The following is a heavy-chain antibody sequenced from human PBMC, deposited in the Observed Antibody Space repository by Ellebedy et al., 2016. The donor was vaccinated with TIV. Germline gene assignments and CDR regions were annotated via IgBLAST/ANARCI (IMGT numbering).Heavy chain of an antibody. D-gene: IGHD3-9*01. V-gene: IGHV1-2*02. Sequence: ASVKVSXXASGYTFTGYYMHWVRQAPGQGLEWMGWINPNSGGTNYAQKFQGRVTMTRDTSISTAYMELSRLRSDDTALYYCARDSTYYDILGGMDVWGQGTTVTVSS. CDR3: ARDSTYYDILGGMDV. J-gene: IGHJ6*02. CDR2: INPNSGGT. CDR1: GYTFTGYY.